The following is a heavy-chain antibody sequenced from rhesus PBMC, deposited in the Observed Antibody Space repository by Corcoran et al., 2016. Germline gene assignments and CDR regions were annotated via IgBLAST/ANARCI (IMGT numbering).Heavy chain of an antibody. CDR3: ARDTGNDAFDF. CDR2: ISGSSGST. J-gene: IGHJ3*01. CDR1: GGSVRSSTW. V-gene: IGHV4-65*01. D-gene: IGHD3-9*01. Sequence: QVQLQESGPGLVKPSETLSLTCAVSGGSVRSSTWLSWLRQPPGQGLEWIGYISGSSGSTYYNPSLKSRVTISTDTSKNQFSLKLSSVTAADTAVYYCARDTGNDAFDFWGQGLRVTVSS.